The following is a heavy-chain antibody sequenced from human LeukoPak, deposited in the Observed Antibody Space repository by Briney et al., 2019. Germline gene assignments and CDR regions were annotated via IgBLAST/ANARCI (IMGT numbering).Heavy chain of an antibody. J-gene: IGHJ3*02. V-gene: IGHV4-59*13. D-gene: IGHD1-1*01. CDR2: IYYSGST. CDR3: ARVSTGTDAFDI. CDR1: GGSISSYY. Sequence: PSETLSLTCTVSGGSISSYYWSWVRQPPGKGLEWIGYIYYSGSTNYNPSLKSRVTISVDTSKNQFSLKLSSVTAADTAVYYCARVSTGTDAFDIWGQGTMVTVSS.